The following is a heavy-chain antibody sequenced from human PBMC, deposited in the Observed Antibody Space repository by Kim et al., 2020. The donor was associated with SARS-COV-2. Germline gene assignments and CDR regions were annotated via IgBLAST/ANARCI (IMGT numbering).Heavy chain of an antibody. J-gene: IGHJ5*01. CDR3: ARLGDYYYDSSAHVWF. CDR1: GGSISSSSYY. CDR2: IYYSGST. D-gene: IGHD3-22*01. V-gene: IGHV4-39*01. Sequence: SETLSLTCTVSGGSISSSSYYWGWIRQPPGKGLEWIGSIYYSGSTYYNPSLKSRVTISVDTSKNQFSLKLSSVTAADTAVYYCARLGDYYYDSSAHVWF.